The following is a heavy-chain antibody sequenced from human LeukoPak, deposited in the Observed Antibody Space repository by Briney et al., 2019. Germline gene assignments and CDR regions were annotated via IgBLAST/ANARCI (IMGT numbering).Heavy chain of an antibody. D-gene: IGHD3-3*01. V-gene: IGHV4-4*07. Sequence: PSETLSLTCTVSGGSISTYYWSWVRQPAGKGLEWIGRIHTSGSVDYNPSLKSRVTMSVDTSKNQFSLKLSSVTAADTAVYYCARESDFWSADDYWGQGTLVTVSS. CDR2: IHTSGSV. J-gene: IGHJ4*02. CDR1: GGSISTYY. CDR3: ARESDFWSADDY.